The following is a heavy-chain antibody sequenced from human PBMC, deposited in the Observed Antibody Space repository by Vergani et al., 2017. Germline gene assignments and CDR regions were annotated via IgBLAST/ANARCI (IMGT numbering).Heavy chain of an antibody. V-gene: IGHV4-59*01. D-gene: IGHD7-27*01. CDR3: ARDQTRWYPPPTGDLDYYYYMDV. CDR1: GGSISSYY. J-gene: IGHJ6*03. Sequence: QVQLQESGPGLVKPSETLSLTCTVSGGSISSYYWSWIRQPPGKGLEWIGYIYYSGSTNYNPSLKSRVTISVDTSKNQFSLKLSSVTAADTAVYYCARDQTRWYPPPTGDLDYYYYMDVWGKGTTVTVSS. CDR2: IYYSGST.